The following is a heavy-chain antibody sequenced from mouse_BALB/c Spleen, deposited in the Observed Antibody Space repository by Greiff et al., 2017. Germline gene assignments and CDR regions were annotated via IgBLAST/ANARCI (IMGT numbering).Heavy chain of an antibody. V-gene: IGHV1-4*01. Sequence: VKLQESGAELARPGASVKMSCKASGYTFTSYTMHWVKQRPGQGLEWIGYINPSSGYTNYNQKFKDKATLTADKSSSTAYMQLSSLTSEDSAVYYCAYYGSSAGFDYWGQGTTLTVSS. D-gene: IGHD1-1*01. CDR2: INPSSGYT. J-gene: IGHJ2*01. CDR1: GYTFTSYT. CDR3: AYYGSSAGFDY.